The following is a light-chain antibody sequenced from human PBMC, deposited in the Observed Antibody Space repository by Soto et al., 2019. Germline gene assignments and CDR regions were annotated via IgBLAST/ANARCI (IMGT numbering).Light chain of an antibody. CDR1: QSVSSIY. V-gene: IGKV3-20*01. Sequence: EIVLTQFPGTLSLSPGERATLSCRASQSVSSIYLAWYQQKPGQAPSLLIYATSSRATGIPDRFSGSGSGTDFSLTISRLEPEDFAVYYCQQYGSSPITFGQGTRLDIK. CDR3: QQYGSSPIT. J-gene: IGKJ5*01. CDR2: ATS.